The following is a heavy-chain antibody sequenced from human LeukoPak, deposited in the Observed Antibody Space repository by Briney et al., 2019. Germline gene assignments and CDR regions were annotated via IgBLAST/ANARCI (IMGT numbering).Heavy chain of an antibody. D-gene: IGHD3-22*01. V-gene: IGHV4-38-2*02. CDR2: IYHSGST. Sequence: SETLSLTCTVSGYSISSGYYWGWIRQPPGKGLEWIGSIYHSGSTYYNPSLKSRVTISVDTSKNQFSLKLSSVTAADTAVYYCARARYYYDSSGYPYFDYWGQGTLVTVSS. CDR3: ARARYYYDSSGYPYFDY. J-gene: IGHJ4*02. CDR1: GYSISSGYY.